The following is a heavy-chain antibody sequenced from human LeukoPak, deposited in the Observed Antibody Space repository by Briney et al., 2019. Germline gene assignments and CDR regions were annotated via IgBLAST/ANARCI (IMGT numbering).Heavy chain of an antibody. V-gene: IGHV1-2*06. CDR1: GYTFTGYY. Sequence: ASVKVSCKASGYTFTGYYMHWVRQAPGQGLEWMGRINPNSGGTNYAQKFQGRVTMTRDTSISTAYMELSRLRSDDTAVYYCARDTTGGLEWLEYYGMDVWGQGTTVTVSS. D-gene: IGHD3-3*01. CDR3: ARDTTGGLEWLEYYGMDV. J-gene: IGHJ6*02. CDR2: INPNSGGT.